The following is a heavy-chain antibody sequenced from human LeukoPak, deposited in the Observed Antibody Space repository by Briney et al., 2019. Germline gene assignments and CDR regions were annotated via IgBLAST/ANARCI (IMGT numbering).Heavy chain of an antibody. CDR1: GGSISSSSYY. CDR3: AKAGVRSYYYYMDV. D-gene: IGHD1-1*01. J-gene: IGHJ6*03. V-gene: IGHV4-39*01. CDR2: IYYSGST. Sequence: SETLSLTCTVSGGSISSSSYYWGWIRQPPGKGLEWIGSIYYSGSTYYNPSLKSRVTISVDTSKNQFSLKLSSVTAADTAVYYCAKAGVRSYYYYMDVWGKGTTVTVSS.